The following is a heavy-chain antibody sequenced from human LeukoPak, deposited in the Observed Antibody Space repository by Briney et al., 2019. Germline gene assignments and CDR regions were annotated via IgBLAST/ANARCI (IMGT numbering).Heavy chain of an antibody. CDR2: INPNSGGT. CDR1: GGTFSSYA. V-gene: IGHV1-2*02. CDR3: ARHPGKVTNDWYFDL. Sequence: GASAKVPCKASGGTFSSYAVSWVRQAPGQGLEWMGWINPNSGGTNYAQKFQGRVTMTRDTSITTAYMELSRLSSDDTAVYYCARHPGKVTNDWYFDLWGRGTLVTVSS. J-gene: IGHJ2*01. D-gene: IGHD4-23*01.